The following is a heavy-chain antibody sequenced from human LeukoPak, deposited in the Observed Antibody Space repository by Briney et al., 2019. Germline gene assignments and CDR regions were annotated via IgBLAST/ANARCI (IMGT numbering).Heavy chain of an antibody. CDR3: AREGAAAGTLGWFDP. D-gene: IGHD6-13*01. CDR2: LIPIFGTA. V-gene: IGHV1-69*05. J-gene: IGHJ5*02. Sequence: GASVKLSCKASGDTFSSYAISWVRQAPGQGLEWMGGLIPIFGTANYTQKLQGRVTITTDESTSTAYMELSSLRSEDTAVYYCAREGAAAGTLGWFDPWGQGTLVIVSS. CDR1: GDTFSSYA.